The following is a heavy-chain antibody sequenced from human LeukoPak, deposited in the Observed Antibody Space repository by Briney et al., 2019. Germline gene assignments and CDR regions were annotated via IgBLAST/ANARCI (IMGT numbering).Heavy chain of an antibody. CDR2: ITISGKTA. CDR1: GFTFSNYA. CDR3: ARTPGSTDYRGYQYWYFDL. J-gene: IGHJ2*01. D-gene: IGHD5-12*01. V-gene: IGHV3-23*01. Sequence: GGSLRLSCLASGFTFSNYAMSWVRQAPGKGLEWVSGITISGKTAYYADSVKGRFTISRDNFKNTLYLQMNSLRAEDTAVYYCARTPGSTDYRGYQYWYFDLWGRGTLVTVSS.